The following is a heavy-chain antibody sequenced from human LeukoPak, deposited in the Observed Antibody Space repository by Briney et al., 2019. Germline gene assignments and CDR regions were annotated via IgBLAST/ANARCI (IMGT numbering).Heavy chain of an antibody. J-gene: IGHJ4*02. D-gene: IGHD3-10*01. CDR3: AKRSNYYGSGDRGGSYSSGYFDY. CDR2: ISGSGGST. V-gene: IGHV3-23*01. Sequence: GGSLRLSCAASGFTFSSYAMSWVRQAPGKGLEWVSAISGSGGSTYYADSVKGRFTISRDNSKNTLYLQMNSLRAEDTAVYYCAKRSNYYGSGDRGGSYSSGYFDYWGQGTLVTVSS. CDR1: GFTFSSYA.